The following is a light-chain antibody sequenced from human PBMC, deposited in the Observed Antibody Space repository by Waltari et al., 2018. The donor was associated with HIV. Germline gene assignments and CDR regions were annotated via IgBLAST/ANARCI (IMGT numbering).Light chain of an antibody. CDR3: QSADSSCPYRV. Sequence: SYELTQPPSVSVSPGQTARITCSGDALPKQYAYWYQQKPGQAPGVGLDKDSERPSGIPDRFSGSSSGTTVTLTISGVQAEDEADYYCQSADSSCPYRVFGGGTKLTVL. CDR1: ALPKQY. J-gene: IGLJ3*02. CDR2: KDS. V-gene: IGLV3-25*03.